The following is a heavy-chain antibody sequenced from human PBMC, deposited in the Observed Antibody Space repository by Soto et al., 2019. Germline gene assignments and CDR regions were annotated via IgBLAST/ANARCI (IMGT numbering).Heavy chain of an antibody. J-gene: IGHJ4*02. CDR3: ARDDRDYSSGEKVDY. CDR1: GYRFTSYY. Sequence: ASVKVSCKTSGYRFTSYYIRWVRQAPGQGLEWMGIISPSGGSATYAQKFQDRVTMTRDTSTNTVYMELSSLRSDDTAMYYCARDDRDYSSGEKVDYWGQGTLVTVSS. CDR2: ISPSGGSA. V-gene: IGHV1-46*01. D-gene: IGHD4-4*01.